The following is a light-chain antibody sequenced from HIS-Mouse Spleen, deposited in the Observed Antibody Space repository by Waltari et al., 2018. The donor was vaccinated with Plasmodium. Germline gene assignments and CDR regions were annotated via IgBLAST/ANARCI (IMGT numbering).Light chain of an antibody. CDR3: QQYNSYSWT. J-gene: IGKJ1*01. Sequence: DIQMTQSPSTLSASVGYRVPIICRASQSISSWLAWYQQKPRKATKLLIYKASSLESGVPSRFSGSGSGTEFTLTISSLKPDDFATYYCQQYNSYSWTFGQGTKVEIK. CDR1: QSISSW. V-gene: IGKV1-5*03. CDR2: KAS.